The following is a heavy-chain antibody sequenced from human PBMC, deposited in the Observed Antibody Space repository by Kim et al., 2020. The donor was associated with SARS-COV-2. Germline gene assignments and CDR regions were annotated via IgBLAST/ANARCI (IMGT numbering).Heavy chain of an antibody. V-gene: IGHV1-69*04. CDR1: GGTFSSYA. CDR3: ARDVAAAGMNWFDP. J-gene: IGHJ5*02. D-gene: IGHD6-13*01. CDR2: IIPIHGIA. Sequence: SVKVSCKASGGTFSSYAISWVRQAPGQGLEWLGRIIPIHGIANYAQKFQGRVTITADKSTSTAYMELSSLRSEDTAVYYCARDVAAAGMNWFDPWGQGT.